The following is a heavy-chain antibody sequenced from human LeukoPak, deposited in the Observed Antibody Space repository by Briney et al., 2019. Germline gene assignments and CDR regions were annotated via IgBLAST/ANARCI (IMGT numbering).Heavy chain of an antibody. D-gene: IGHD4-17*01. CDR1: GFTFGSYG. V-gene: IGHV3-30*02. J-gene: IGHJ4*02. CDR2: VRYDGNNP. CDR3: ARGSRYGDYPYYCDF. Sequence: GGSLRLSCAASGFTFGSYGMHWVRQAPGKGLDWVAFVRYDGNNPYYSASVKGRFTISRDDSKNTVLLQMNNLRLEDAAVYYCARGSRYGDYPYYCDFWGQGTLVTVSS.